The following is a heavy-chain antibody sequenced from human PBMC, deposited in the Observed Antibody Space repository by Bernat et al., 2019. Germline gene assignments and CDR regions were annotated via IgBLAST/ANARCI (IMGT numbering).Heavy chain of an antibody. CDR3: ARQKGYCSSRSCYPFDY. J-gene: IGHJ4*02. CDR2: MHKTETI. Sequence: QLQLQESGPGLVKPSETLSLTCTVSGGSISSRSYYWGWIRQSPGMGLEWIGSMHKTETIYNNPSLKSRVTISVDTSKNQFSLKLSSVTAADTAVYYCARQKGYCSSRSCYPFDYWGQGTLVTVSS. D-gene: IGHD2-2*01. CDR1: GGSISSRSYY. V-gene: IGHV4-39*01.